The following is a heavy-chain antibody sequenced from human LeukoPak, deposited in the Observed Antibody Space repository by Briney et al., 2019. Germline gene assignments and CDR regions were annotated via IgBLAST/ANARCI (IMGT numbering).Heavy chain of an antibody. CDR3: AKNPSSAAAPYYFDY. CDR2: ISGSGGST. J-gene: IGHJ4*02. Sequence: GGSLRLSCAASGFTFSSYGMSWVRQAPGKGLEWVSAISGSGGSTYYAGSVKGRFTISRDNSKNTLYLQMNSLRAEDTAVYYCAKNPSSAAAPYYFDYWGQGTLVTVSS. CDR1: GFTFSSYG. V-gene: IGHV3-23*01. D-gene: IGHD6-13*01.